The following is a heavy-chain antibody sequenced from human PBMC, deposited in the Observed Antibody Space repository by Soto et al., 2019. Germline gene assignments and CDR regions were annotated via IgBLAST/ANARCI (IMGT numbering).Heavy chain of an antibody. D-gene: IGHD2-21*02. J-gene: IGHJ3*01. CDR3: AKGFIVVVTAIRPDDNFDV. CDR1: GFTFNTYA. Sequence: GSLRLSCAASGFTFNTYAMNWVRQAPGKGLEWVASISGSGGTINYADSVKGRFTTSRDTSKNTLYLQMNSLSAEDTAVYYCAKGFIVVVTAIRPDDNFDVWGQGTMVTVSS. CDR2: ISGSGGTI. V-gene: IGHV3-23*01.